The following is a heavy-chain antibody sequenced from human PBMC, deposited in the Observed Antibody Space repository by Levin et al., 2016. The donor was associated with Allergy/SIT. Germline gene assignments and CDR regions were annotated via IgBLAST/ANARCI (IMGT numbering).Heavy chain of an antibody. V-gene: IGHV3-64D*06. CDR2: ISSNGGST. J-gene: IGHJ6*03. D-gene: IGHD1-7*01. CDR3: VKDGIIYQLPNNMDV. Sequence: WIRQPPGKGLEYVSAISSNGGSTYYADSVKGRFTISRDNSKNTLYLQMSSLRAEDTAVYYCVKDGIIYQLPNNMDVWGKGTTVTVSS.